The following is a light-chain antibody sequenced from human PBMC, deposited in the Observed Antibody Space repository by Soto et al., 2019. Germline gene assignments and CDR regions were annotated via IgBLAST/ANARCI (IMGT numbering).Light chain of an antibody. Sequence: DIQMTQSPSSLSASVGDRVTITCRASQGISNYLACYQQKPGKVPKLLIYAASTLQSGVPSRFSGSGSGTDFTLTVSSLQPEDFAVYYCQHDYNLLTFGGGTKVDI. V-gene: IGKV1-27*01. J-gene: IGKJ4*01. CDR3: QHDYNLLT. CDR1: QGISNY. CDR2: AAS.